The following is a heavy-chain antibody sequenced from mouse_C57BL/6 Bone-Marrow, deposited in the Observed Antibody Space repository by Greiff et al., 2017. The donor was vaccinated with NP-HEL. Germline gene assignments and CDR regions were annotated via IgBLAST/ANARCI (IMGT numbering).Heavy chain of an antibody. CDR3: ARSITTVVAPYAMDY. Sequence: EVQLQESGPELVKPGASVKISCKASGYSFTDYNMNWVKQSNGKSLEWIGVINPNSGTTSYNQKFKGKATLTVDKSSCTAYMQLNSLTSKDSAVYYCARSITTVVAPYAMDYWGQGTSVTVSS. CDR2: INPNSGTT. CDR1: GYSFTDYN. V-gene: IGHV1-39*01. D-gene: IGHD1-1*01. J-gene: IGHJ4*01.